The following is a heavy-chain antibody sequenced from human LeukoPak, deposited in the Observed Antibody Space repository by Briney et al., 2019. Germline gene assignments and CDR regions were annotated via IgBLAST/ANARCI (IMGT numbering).Heavy chain of an antibody. CDR3: ARGDVEVPAAILYYYYMDV. CDR1: GGTFSSYA. V-gene: IGHV1-69*05. J-gene: IGHJ6*03. D-gene: IGHD2-2*02. Sequence: SVKVSCKASGGTFSSYAISWVRQAPGQGLEWMGGIIPIFGTANYAQKFQGRVTITTDESTSTAYMELRSLRSEDTAVYYCARGDVEVPAAILYYYYMDVWGKGTTVTVSS. CDR2: IIPIFGTA.